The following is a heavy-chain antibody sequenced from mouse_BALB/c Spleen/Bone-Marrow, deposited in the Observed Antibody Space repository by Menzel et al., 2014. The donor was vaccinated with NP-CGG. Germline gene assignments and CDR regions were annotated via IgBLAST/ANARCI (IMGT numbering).Heavy chain of an antibody. CDR2: IDPANGNT. V-gene: IGHV14-3*02. Sequence: VQLQQSGAEFVKPGASVKLSCTASGFNIKDTYMHWVKQRPEQGLEWIGRIDPANGNTKYDPKFQGKTTITADTSPNTAYLQLSSLTSEDTAVYYCARYDYGVYFDYWGQGTTLTVSS. CDR1: GFNIKDTY. J-gene: IGHJ2*01. D-gene: IGHD2-4*01. CDR3: ARYDYGVYFDY.